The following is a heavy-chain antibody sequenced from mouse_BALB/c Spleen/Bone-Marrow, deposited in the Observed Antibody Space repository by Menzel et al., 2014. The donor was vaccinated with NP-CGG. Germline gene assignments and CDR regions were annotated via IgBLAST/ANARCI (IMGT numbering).Heavy chain of an antibody. Sequence: EVQVVESGGGLVQPGGSLKLSCAASGFDFSRYWMSWVRQAPGKGLEWIGEINPDSNTINYTPSLKDKFIISRDNAKNTLYLQMSKVRSEDAALYYCAGLGYYGSFAYWGQGTLVTVSA. CDR1: GFDFSRYW. J-gene: IGHJ3*01. D-gene: IGHD1-2*01. CDR2: INPDSNTI. CDR3: AGLGYYGSFAY. V-gene: IGHV4-1*02.